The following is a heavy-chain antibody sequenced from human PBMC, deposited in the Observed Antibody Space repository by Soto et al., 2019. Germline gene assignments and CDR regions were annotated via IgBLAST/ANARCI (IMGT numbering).Heavy chain of an antibody. CDR1: GFSFGSYA. Sequence: LRLSCAASGFSFGSYALSWVRQAPGKGLEWVSTISGSDGKTFYADSVKGRFSISRDTSQSTLYLQMNSLRADDAAMYYCARWSYLDYWGQGTRVTVSS. D-gene: IGHD3-3*01. J-gene: IGHJ4*02. V-gene: IGHV3-23*01. CDR3: ARWSYLDY. CDR2: ISGSDGKT.